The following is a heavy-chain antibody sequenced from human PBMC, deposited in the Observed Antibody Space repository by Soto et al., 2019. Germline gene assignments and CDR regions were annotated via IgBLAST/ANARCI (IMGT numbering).Heavy chain of an antibody. CDR2: ISAGGTT. Sequence: LSCEASGLTFSTYAMTWVRQAPGTGLEWVSTISAGGTTYYADSVKGLFSISRDNFKNTLHLKMNSLRVEDTAVYYCANRPRYYGMDVWGQGTTVTVSS. CDR3: ANRPRYYGMDV. J-gene: IGHJ6*02. CDR1: GLTFSTYA. V-gene: IGHV3-23*01.